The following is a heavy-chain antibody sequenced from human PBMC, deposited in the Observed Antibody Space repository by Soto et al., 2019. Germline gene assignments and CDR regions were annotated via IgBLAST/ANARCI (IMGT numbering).Heavy chain of an antibody. CDR2: INHSGST. CDR1: GGSFSGYY. V-gene: IGHV4-34*01. Sequence: SETLSLTCAVYGGSFSGYYWSWIRQPPGKGLEWIGEINHSGSTNYNPSLKSRVTISVDTSKNQFSLKLSSVTAADTAVYYCARGRPKHFDYWGQGTLVTVSS. CDR3: ARGRPKHFDY. J-gene: IGHJ4*02.